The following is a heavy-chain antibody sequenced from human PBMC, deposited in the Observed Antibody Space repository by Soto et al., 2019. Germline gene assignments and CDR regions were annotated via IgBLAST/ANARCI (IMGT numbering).Heavy chain of an antibody. CDR3: ARHGHGDHDDAFDI. CDR1: GGSISSGGYS. V-gene: IGHV4-30-2*01. CDR2: MYHSGST. J-gene: IGHJ3*02. D-gene: IGHD2-21*02. Sequence: SETLSLTCAVSGGSISSGGYSWSWIRQPPGKGLEWIGYMYHSGSTYYNPSLKSRVTISIDRSKNQFSLKLSSVTAADAAVYYCARHGHGDHDDAFDISGQGTMVTVSS.